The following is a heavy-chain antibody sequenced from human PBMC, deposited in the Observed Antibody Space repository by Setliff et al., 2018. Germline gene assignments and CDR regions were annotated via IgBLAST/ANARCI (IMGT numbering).Heavy chain of an antibody. D-gene: IGHD5-12*01. CDR1: GYTFTSYD. Sequence: GASVKVSCKASGYTFTSYDINWVRQATGQGLEWMGWMNPNSGNTGYAQKFQGRVTMTRNTSTSTVYMELSSLRSEDTAVYYCARVSGPLTLDGPVDIVARGLDAFDSWGQGTMVTVSS. J-gene: IGHJ3*02. V-gene: IGHV1-8*01. CDR3: ARVSGPLTLDGPVDIVARGLDAFDS. CDR2: MNPNSGNT.